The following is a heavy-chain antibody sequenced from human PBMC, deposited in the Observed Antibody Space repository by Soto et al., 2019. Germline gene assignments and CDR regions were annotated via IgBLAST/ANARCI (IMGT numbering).Heavy chain of an antibody. D-gene: IGHD6-13*01. Sequence: QVQLVESGGGVVQPGRSLRLSCAASGFTFSSYAMHWVRQAPGKGLEWVAVISYDGSNKYYADSVKGRFTISRDNSKNQLYLQMNCLRAEDTAVYYCARDPRGDSSSGYGVEYWGQGTLVTVSS. V-gene: IGHV3-30-3*01. J-gene: IGHJ4*02. CDR3: ARDPRGDSSSGYGVEY. CDR2: ISYDGSNK. CDR1: GFTFSSYA.